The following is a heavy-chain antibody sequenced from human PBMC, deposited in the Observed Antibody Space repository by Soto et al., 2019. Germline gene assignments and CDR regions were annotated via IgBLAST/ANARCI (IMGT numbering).Heavy chain of an antibody. CDR2: IRNKANSYTT. D-gene: IGHD6-19*01. CDR1: GFTFSDHY. CDR3: ARVSGSGWYGDFDY. J-gene: IGHJ4*02. V-gene: IGHV3-72*01. Sequence: GGSLRLSCAASGFTFSDHYMDWVRQAPGKGLEWVGRIRNKANSYTTEYAASVKGRFTISRDDSKNLLYLQINSLKTEDTAVYYCARVSGSGWYGDFDYWGQGTLVTVS.